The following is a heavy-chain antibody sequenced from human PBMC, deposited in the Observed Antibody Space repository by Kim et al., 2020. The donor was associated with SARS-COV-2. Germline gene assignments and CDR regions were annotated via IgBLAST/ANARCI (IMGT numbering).Heavy chain of an antibody. CDR1: GYSISSGYY. CDR3: ARDSDRGYYYGMDV. Sequence: SETLSLTCTVSGYSISSGYYWGWIRQPPGKGLEWIGSIYHSGSTYYNPSLTSRVTISVDTSKNQFSLKLSSVTAADTAVYYCARDSDRGYYYGMDVWGQGTTVTVSS. J-gene: IGHJ6*02. V-gene: IGHV4-38-2*02. CDR2: IYHSGST. D-gene: IGHD3-10*01.